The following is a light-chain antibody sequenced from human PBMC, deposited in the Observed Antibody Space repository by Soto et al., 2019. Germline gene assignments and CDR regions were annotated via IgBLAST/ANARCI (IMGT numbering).Light chain of an antibody. Sequence: EIVLTQSPDTLSLSPGERATISCRASRSFSSSYLAWYQQKPGPAPRLLIYAASSRATGIPDRFSGSGSGTDFTLTISRLEPEDFAVYYCQQYGSSPPYTFGQGTKLEIK. CDR2: AAS. J-gene: IGKJ2*01. V-gene: IGKV3-20*01. CDR3: QQYGSSPPYT. CDR1: RSFSSSY.